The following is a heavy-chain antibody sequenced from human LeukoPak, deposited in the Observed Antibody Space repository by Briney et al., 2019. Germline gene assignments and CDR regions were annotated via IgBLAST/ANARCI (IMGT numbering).Heavy chain of an antibody. CDR3: ARGDLYSSSSWRFDY. D-gene: IGHD6-6*01. V-gene: IGHV4-34*01. J-gene: IGHJ4*02. CDR1: GGSFSGYY. Sequence: SETLSLTCAVYGGSFSGYYWSWIRQPPGKGLEWTGEINHSGSTNYNPSLKSRVTISVDTSKNQFSLKLSSVTAADTAVYYCARGDLYSSSSWRFDYWGQGTLVTVSS. CDR2: INHSGST.